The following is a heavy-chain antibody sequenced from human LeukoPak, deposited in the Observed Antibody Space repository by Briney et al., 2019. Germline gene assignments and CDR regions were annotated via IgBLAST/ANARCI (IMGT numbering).Heavy chain of an antibody. Sequence: GGSLRLSCTASGFTVSNNYMSWVRQAPGKVLEWVSSISSSSSYIYYADSVKGRFTISRDNAKNSLYLQMNSLRAEETAVYYCAGVAAFDYYYYMEVWGKGTTVTVSS. J-gene: IGHJ6*03. CDR1: GFTVSNNY. CDR2: ISSSSSYI. CDR3: AGVAAFDYYYYMEV. V-gene: IGHV3-21*01. D-gene: IGHD6-19*01.